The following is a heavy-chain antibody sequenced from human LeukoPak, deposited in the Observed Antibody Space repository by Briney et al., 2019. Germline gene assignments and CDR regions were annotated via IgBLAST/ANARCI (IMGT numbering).Heavy chain of an antibody. CDR3: AKGDVETREYYFDY. D-gene: IGHD5-18*01. V-gene: IGHV3-21*04. J-gene: IGHJ4*02. CDR2: ISSSSSYI. Sequence: GGSLRLSCAASGFTFSSYSMNWVRQAPGKGLEWVSSISSSSSYIYYADSVKGRFTISRDNSKNTLYLQMNSLRAEDTAVYYCAKGDVETREYYFDYWGQGTLVTVSS. CDR1: GFTFSSYS.